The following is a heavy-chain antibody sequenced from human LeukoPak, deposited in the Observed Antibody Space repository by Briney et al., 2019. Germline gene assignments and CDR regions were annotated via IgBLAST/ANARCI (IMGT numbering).Heavy chain of an antibody. V-gene: IGHV3-7*05. CDR3: AKKTYYYDTSNLGWFDP. Sequence: GGSLRLSCAASGFTFSSFWMSWVRQAPGKGLEWVANIKQDGSETYYVDSVKGRFTISRDNAKNSLYLHMNSLRAEDTALYYCAKKTYYYDTSNLGWFDPWGQGTLVTVSS. D-gene: IGHD3-22*01. CDR1: GFTFSSFW. CDR2: IKQDGSET. J-gene: IGHJ5*02.